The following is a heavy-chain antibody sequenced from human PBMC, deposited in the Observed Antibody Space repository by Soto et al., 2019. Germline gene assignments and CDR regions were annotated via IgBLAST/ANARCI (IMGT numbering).Heavy chain of an antibody. CDR2: IYYSGST. J-gene: IGHJ5*02. V-gene: IGHV4-59*01. CDR3: ARVVGYDFWSGALRRWFDP. Sequence: LSLTCTVSGGSISSYYWSWIRQPPGKGLEWIGYIYYSGSTNYNPSLKSRVTISVDTSKNQFSLKLSSVTAADTAVYYCARVVGYDFWSGALRRWFDPWGQGTLVTVSS. CDR1: GGSISSYY. D-gene: IGHD3-3*01.